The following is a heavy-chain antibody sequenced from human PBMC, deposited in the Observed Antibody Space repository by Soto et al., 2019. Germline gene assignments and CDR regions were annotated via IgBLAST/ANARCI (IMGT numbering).Heavy chain of an antibody. D-gene: IGHD2-21*01. CDR1: GFIFDNSG. Sequence: EVQLVGSGGGLVQPGRSLRLSCAASGFIFDNSGMHWVRQAPGKGLEWVSGISWNGGNIGYADSVRGRFSISRDNAKDSLFLQMDSLRPDDTAFYYCVTAGVRDLIVEVPVYFDNWGQGTLVTVSS. J-gene: IGHJ4*02. CDR2: ISWNGGNI. V-gene: IGHV3-9*01. CDR3: VTAGVRDLIVEVPVYFDN.